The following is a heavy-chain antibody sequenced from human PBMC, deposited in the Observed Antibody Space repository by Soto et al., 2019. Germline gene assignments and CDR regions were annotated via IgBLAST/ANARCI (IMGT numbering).Heavy chain of an antibody. Sequence: QVQLVQSGAEVKKPGSSVKVSSKASGGTFSSYTISWVRQAPGQGLEWMGRIIPILGIANYAQKFQGRVTITADKSTSTAYMELSSLRSEDTAVYYCARTVAARLDYYYYMDVWGKGATVTVSS. D-gene: IGHD6-6*01. CDR1: GGTFSSYT. CDR2: IIPILGIA. V-gene: IGHV1-69*02. CDR3: ARTVAARLDYYYYMDV. J-gene: IGHJ6*03.